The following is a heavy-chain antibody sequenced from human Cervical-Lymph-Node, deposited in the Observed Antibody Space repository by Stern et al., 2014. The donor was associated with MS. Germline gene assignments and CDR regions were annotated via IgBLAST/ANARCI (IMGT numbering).Heavy chain of an antibody. D-gene: IGHD5-24*01. CDR2: IRTNTDGGTA. Sequence: EVQLVESGGGLVKPGESITLSCAASGFKFIDTWMTWVRQGPGKGLQWLGRIRTNTDGGTADYAAAVKGRFIISRDDSKKTLYLQINGLKTEDTGLYYCSTSIQDYWGQGTLVTVAS. J-gene: IGHJ4*02. CDR3: STSIQDY. CDR1: GFKFIDTW. V-gene: IGHV3-15*01.